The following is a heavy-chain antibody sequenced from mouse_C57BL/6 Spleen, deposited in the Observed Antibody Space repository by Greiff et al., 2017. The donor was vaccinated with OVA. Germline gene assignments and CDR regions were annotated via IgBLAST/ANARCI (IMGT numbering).Heavy chain of an antibody. CDR3: ARFRVYDYDGEGFAY. CDR2: INPSSGYT. CDR1: GYTFTSYW. D-gene: IGHD2-4*01. J-gene: IGHJ3*01. Sequence: QVQLKQSGAELAKPGASVKLSCKASGYTFTSYWMHWVKQRPGQGLEWIGYINPSSGYTKYNQKFKDKATLTADKSSSTAYMQLSSLTYEDSAVYYCARFRVYDYDGEGFAYWGQGTLVTVSA. V-gene: IGHV1-7*01.